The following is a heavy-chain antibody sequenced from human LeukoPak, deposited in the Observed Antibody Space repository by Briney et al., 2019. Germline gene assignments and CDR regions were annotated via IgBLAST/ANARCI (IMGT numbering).Heavy chain of an antibody. J-gene: IGHJ5*02. CDR2: IYSGGST. Sequence: PGGSLRLSCAASGFTVSSNYMSWVRQAPGKGLEWVSVIYSGGSTYYADSVKGRFTISRDNAKNSLYLQMNSLRAEDTAVYYCARALRYFDWLSTSPEYNWFDPWGQGTLVTVSS. CDR3: ARALRYFDWLSTSPEYNWFDP. V-gene: IGHV3-53*01. D-gene: IGHD3-9*01. CDR1: GFTVSSNY.